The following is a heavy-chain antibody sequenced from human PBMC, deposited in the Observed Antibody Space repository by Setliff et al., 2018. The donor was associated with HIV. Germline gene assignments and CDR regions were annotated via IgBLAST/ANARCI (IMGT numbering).Heavy chain of an antibody. CDR2: ISAYNGNT. D-gene: IGHD3-22*01. J-gene: IGHJ6*02. CDR1: GYTFTSYD. V-gene: IGHV1-18*01. CDR3: TREIGDYYDSSGYYPPTDYYYGMDV. Sequence: ASVKVSCKASGYTFTSYDISWVRQAPGQGLEWMGWISAYNGNTNYAQKLQGRVTMTTDTSTSTAYMELRSLRSDDTAVYYCTREIGDYYDSSGYYPPTDYYYGMDVWGQGTTVTVSS.